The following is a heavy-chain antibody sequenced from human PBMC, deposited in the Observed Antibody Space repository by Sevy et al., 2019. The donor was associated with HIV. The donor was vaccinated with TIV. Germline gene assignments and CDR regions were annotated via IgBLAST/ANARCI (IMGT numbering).Heavy chain of an antibody. Sequence: GGSLRLSCAASGFTFINYAIHWVRQAPGKGLEWVTFISFDESNKYYADSVKGRFTISRDNSKNTLYLQMNSLRADDTAVYYCAKDLSGTGQFRMDVWGQGTTVTVSS. J-gene: IGHJ6*02. CDR3: AKDLSGTGQFRMDV. CDR2: ISFDESNK. V-gene: IGHV3-30*18. D-gene: IGHD1-1*01. CDR1: GFTFINYA.